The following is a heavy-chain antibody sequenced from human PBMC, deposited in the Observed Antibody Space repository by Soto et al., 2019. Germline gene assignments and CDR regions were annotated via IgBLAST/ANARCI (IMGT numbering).Heavy chain of an antibody. CDR2: MNPNSGNT. Sequence: ASVKVSCKASGYTFTIYDINWVRQATGQGLEWMGWMNPNSGNTGYAQKFQGRVTMTRNTSISTAYMELSSLRSEDTAVYYCAIRYCTNGVCYTGWFDPWGQGTLVTVSS. D-gene: IGHD2-8*01. CDR1: GYTFTIYD. CDR3: AIRYCTNGVCYTGWFDP. J-gene: IGHJ5*02. V-gene: IGHV1-8*01.